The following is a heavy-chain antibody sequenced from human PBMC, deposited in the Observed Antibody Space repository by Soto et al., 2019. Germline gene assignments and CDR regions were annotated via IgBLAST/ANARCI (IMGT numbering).Heavy chain of an antibody. CDR3: AKDPHPQPDQLRIAAAPLPPRADYYYYVMDG. CDR2: ISYDGSNK. Sequence: PGGSLRLCCAASGFTFSSYAMSWVRQAPGKGLEWVAVISYDGSNKYYADSVKGRFTISRDNSKNTLYLQMNSLRAEDTAVYYCAKDPHPQPDQLRIAAAPLPPRADYYYYVMDGWGQRTTVTVSS. D-gene: IGHD6-13*01. V-gene: IGHV3-30*18. J-gene: IGHJ6*02. CDR1: GFTFSSYA.